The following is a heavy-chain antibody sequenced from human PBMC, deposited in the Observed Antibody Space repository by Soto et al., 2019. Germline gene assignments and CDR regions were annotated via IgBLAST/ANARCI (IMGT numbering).Heavy chain of an antibody. J-gene: IGHJ5*02. Sequence: ASVKVSCKGSGYSFRSYDITWVRQAPGQGLEWMGWVHPETGSTGYAQRFQGRVSMTSDTSRNTTYMELSDLRVEDTAVYYCARARAPADWIDTWGQGTLVTVSS. CDR3: ARARAPADWIDT. CDR2: VHPETGST. V-gene: IGHV1-8*02. CDR1: GYSFRSYD.